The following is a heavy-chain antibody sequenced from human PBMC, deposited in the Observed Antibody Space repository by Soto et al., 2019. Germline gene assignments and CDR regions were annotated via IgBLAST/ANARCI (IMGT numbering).Heavy chain of an antibody. V-gene: IGHV4-59*02. D-gene: IGHD1-20*01. J-gene: IGHJ6*02. CDR2: INYSGST. CDR3: ARLAPRYRIRDYNYHSLDF. CDR1: GGSVSNYY. Sequence: PSETLSLTCTVSGGSVSNYYWTWIRQPPGKGLEWISYINYSGSTDHSPSLKGRVTISLDTSKNQFSLRLISVTAADTAVYYCARLAPRYRIRDYNYHSLDFWGQGTTVTVSS.